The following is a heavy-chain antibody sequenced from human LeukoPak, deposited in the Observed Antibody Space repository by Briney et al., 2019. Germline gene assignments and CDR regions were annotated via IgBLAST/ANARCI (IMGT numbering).Heavy chain of an antibody. V-gene: IGHV3-74*01. CDR1: GFTFSSDW. CDR2: ISSDGSST. J-gene: IGHJ4*02. D-gene: IGHD1-26*01. Sequence: PGGSLRLSCAPAGFTFSSDWMHWVRQAPGKGLVWVSRISSDGSSTSYADSVKGRFTISRDNAKNTLYLQMNSLRAEDTAVYYCARGGSYPFDYWGQGTLVTVSS. CDR3: ARGGSYPFDY.